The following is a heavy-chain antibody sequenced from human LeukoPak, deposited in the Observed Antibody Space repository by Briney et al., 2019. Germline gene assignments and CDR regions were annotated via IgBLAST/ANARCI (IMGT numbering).Heavy chain of an antibody. CDR2: INPSGSIT. Sequence: ASVKVSCKASGYSFTRQYIHWVRQAPGQGLEWMGLINPSGSITLYAQKFQGRVTMTRDMSTTTDYMELSSLRSEDTAVYYCARDNSVGDIAWWFDPWGQGTLVTVSS. J-gene: IGHJ5*02. CDR1: GYSFTRQY. D-gene: IGHD3-16*02. V-gene: IGHV1-46*01. CDR3: ARDNSVGDIAWWFDP.